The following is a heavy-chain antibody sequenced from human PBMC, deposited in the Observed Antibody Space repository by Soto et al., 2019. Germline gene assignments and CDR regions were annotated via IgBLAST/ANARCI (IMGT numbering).Heavy chain of an antibody. CDR2: INHSGST. CDR3: ARDQLYYYDSFGRPLYGLDI. J-gene: IGHJ3*02. Sequence: SETLSLTCAVYGGSFSGYYWSWIRQPPGKGLEWIGEINHSGSTNYNPSLKSRVTISVDTSKNQFSLKLSSVTAEDTAVYFCARDQLYYYDSFGRPLYGLDIWGQGTMVTVSS. CDR1: GGSFSGYY. D-gene: IGHD3-22*01. V-gene: IGHV4-34*01.